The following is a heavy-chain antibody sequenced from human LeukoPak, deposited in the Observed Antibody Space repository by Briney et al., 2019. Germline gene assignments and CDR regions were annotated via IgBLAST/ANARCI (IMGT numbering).Heavy chain of an antibody. J-gene: IGHJ3*01. CDR3: ARRYYDDSSGYGLGE. CDR1: GFTFRDYS. CDR2: ISSGSSYI. V-gene: IGHV3-21*01. D-gene: IGHD3-22*01. Sequence: PGGSLRLSCAASGFTFRDYSMNWVRQAPGKGLEWVSFISSGSSYIYYADPVKGRFTVSRDNAKNSLYLQMNSLRAEDTAVYYCARRYYDDSSGYGLGEWGQGTMVTVFS.